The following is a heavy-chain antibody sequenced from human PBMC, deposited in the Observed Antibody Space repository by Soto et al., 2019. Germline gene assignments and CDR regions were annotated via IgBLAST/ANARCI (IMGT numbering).Heavy chain of an antibody. CDR2: IRQDGGDQ. J-gene: IGHJ1*01. Sequence: PGGSLRLSCVASGFTFTNYWMHWVRQTAGKRLEWLADIRQDGGDQAYVDSVRSRFTISRDNAKNSLYLQMSSLTAADTAVYFCVRGARGKDSTWGRGTLVTVSS. CDR1: GFTFTNYW. D-gene: IGHD5-18*01. CDR3: VRGARGKDST. V-gene: IGHV3-7*01.